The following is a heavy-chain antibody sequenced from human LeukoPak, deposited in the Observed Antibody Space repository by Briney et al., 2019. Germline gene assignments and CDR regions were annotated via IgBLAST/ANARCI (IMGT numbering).Heavy chain of an antibody. CDR2: INHSGST. D-gene: IGHD3-3*01. CDR1: GGSFSGYY. CDR3: ARGPLRITIFGVVPEHWFDP. J-gene: IGHJ5*02. V-gene: IGHV4-34*01. Sequence: SETLSLTCAVYGGSFSGYYWSWIRQPPGKGLEWIGEINHSGSTNYNPSLKSRVTISVDTSKNQFSLKLSSVTAADTAVYYCARGPLRITIFGVVPEHWFDPWGQGTLVTVSS.